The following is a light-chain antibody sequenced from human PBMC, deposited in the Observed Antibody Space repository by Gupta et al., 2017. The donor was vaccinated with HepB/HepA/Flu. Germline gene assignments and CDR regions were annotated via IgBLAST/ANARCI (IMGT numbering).Light chain of an antibody. CDR2: QDN. Sequence: SSKSTQPPSVSVSPGQTANIKCSGDKLGDKYASWYQQKPGQSPVLVIYQDNKRPSGIPERFSGSNSGDTATLTISGTQALDEGDYYCQTWDSSNVVFGGGTKLTVL. CDR1: KLGDKY. J-gene: IGLJ2*01. CDR3: QTWDSSNVV. V-gene: IGLV3-1*01.